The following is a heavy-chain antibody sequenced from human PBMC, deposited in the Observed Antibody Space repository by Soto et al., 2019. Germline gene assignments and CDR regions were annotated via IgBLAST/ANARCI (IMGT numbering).Heavy chain of an antibody. Sequence: GGSLRLSCAASGFMFSGYGMHWIRQAPGKGLEWVAVISHDGINNYYGDSVKGRCTVSRDNSNNTMFLQIDSLRSEDTAVYYCAXSGGYYDSSGYYYWFDPWGQGTLVTVSS. CDR3: AXSGGYYDSSGYYYWFDP. V-gene: IGHV3-30*03. CDR2: ISHDGINN. CDR1: GFMFSGYG. D-gene: IGHD3-22*01. J-gene: IGHJ5*02.